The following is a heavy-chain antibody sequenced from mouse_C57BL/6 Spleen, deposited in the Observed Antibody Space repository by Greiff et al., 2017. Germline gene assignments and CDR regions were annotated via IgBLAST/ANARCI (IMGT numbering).Heavy chain of an antibody. V-gene: IGHV1-59*01. Sequence: QVQLQQPGAELVRPGTSVKLSCKASGYTFTSSWMHWVKQRPGQGLEWIGVIDPSDSYTNYNQKFKGKATLTVDTSSSTAYMQLSSLTSEDSAVYYCAREDYYGSSPWFAYWGQGTLVTVSA. CDR2: IDPSDSYT. J-gene: IGHJ3*01. D-gene: IGHD1-1*01. CDR3: AREDYYGSSPWFAY. CDR1: GYTFTSSW.